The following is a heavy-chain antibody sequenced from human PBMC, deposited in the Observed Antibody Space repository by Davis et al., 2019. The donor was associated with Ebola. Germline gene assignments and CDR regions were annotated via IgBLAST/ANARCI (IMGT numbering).Heavy chain of an antibody. V-gene: IGHV3-7*03. Sequence: GESLKISCAASGFTFSSYWMSWVRQAPWKFLSSLSHITQDGSEKYYLDSVKGRFTLSRDNAKNSLYLQMNSLRAEDTAVYYCARTGIVGANSANYYYYGIDVWGQGTTVTVSS. J-gene: IGHJ6*02. CDR2: ITQDGSEK. CDR3: ARTGIVGANSANYYYYGIDV. CDR1: GFTFSSYW. D-gene: IGHD1-26*01.